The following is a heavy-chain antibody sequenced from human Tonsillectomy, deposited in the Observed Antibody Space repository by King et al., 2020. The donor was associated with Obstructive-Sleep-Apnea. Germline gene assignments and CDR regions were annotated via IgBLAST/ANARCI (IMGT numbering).Heavy chain of an antibody. D-gene: IGHD3-22*01. CDR3: AKDIGYYDSSGSYCYGMDV. V-gene: IGHV3-9*01. Sequence: EVQLVESGGGLVQPGRSLRLSCAASGFTFDDSAMHWVRQAPGKGLEWVSGISWNSGTIGYADSVKGRFTISRANAKNSLYLQMNSLRAEDTALYYCAKDIGYYDSSGSYCYGMDVGGQGTTVTVS. J-gene: IGHJ6*02. CDR2: ISWNSGTI. CDR1: GFTFDDSA.